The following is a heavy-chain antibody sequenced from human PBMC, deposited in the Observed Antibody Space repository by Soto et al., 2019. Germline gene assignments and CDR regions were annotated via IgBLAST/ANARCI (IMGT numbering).Heavy chain of an antibody. Sequence: PSETLSLTCAVSGGSISSGGYSWSWIRQPPGKGLEWIGYIYHSGSTYYNPSLKSRVTISVDRSKNQFSLKLSSVTAADTAVYYCARAKVTYYFDYWGQGTLVTVSS. CDR1: GGSISSGGYS. V-gene: IGHV4-30-2*01. CDR3: ARAKVTYYFDY. J-gene: IGHJ4*02. D-gene: IGHD5-18*01. CDR2: IYHSGST.